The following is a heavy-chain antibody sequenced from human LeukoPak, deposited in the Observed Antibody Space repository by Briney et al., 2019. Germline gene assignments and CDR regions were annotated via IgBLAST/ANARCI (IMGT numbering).Heavy chain of an antibody. CDR3: ASSLGYCSSTSCYGPTEFDP. Sequence: SETLSLTCTVSGGSISSYYWSWIRQPPGKGLEWIGYIYYSGSTNYNPSLKSRVTISVDTSKNQFSLKLSSVTAADTAVYYCASSLGYCSSTSCYGPTEFDPWGQGTLVTVSS. J-gene: IGHJ5*02. CDR2: IYYSGST. D-gene: IGHD2-2*01. V-gene: IGHV4-59*01. CDR1: GGSISSYY.